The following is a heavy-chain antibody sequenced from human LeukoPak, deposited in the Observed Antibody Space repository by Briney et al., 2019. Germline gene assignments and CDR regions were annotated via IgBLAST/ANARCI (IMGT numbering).Heavy chain of an antibody. CDR2: ISSTSTTI. D-gene: IGHD4-11*01. J-gene: IGHJ4*02. CDR3: ARAQTN. Sequence: GGSLRLSCAASGFTFSSYAMSWVRQAPGQGLEWVSYISSTSTTIYYADSVKGRFTISRDNAKNSLYLQMNSLTADDTAVYYCARAQTNWGQGTLVTVSS. CDR1: GFTFSSYA. V-gene: IGHV3-48*01.